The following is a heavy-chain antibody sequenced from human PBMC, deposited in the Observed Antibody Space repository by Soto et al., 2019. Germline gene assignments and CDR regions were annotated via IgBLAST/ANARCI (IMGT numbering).Heavy chain of an antibody. D-gene: IGHD1-26*01. J-gene: IGHJ4*02. CDR3: RRGVWGDSPIDY. Sequence: GASVKVSCKASGYTFINYYMHWVRQAPGQGFEWMGRISPKSGGSNYAQNFQGRVSMTWDTSTNTVHMELNMLTSDDTAVYYFRRGVWGDSPIDYWGQGTQVTVSS. V-gene: IGHV1-2*02. CDR1: GYTFINYY. CDR2: ISPKSGGS.